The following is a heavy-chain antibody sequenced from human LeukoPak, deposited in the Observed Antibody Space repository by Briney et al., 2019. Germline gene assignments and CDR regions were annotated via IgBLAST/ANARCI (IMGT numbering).Heavy chain of an antibody. J-gene: IGHJ4*02. CDR2: LYSGGST. CDR1: GFTVSSKF. V-gene: IGHV3-53*01. D-gene: IGHD4-17*01. CDR3: ARAVYGDSVYDY. Sequence: GGSLRLSCAAPGFTVSSKFMSWVRQAPGKGLEWVSVLYSGGSTYYANSVKGRFTISRDNSKNTLYLQMNSLRAEDTAVYYCARAVYGDSVYDYWGQGTLVTVSS.